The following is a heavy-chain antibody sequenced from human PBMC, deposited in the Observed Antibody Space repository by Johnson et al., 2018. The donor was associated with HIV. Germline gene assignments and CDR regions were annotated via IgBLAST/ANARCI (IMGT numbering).Heavy chain of an antibody. CDR3: ARGRIYGAFAFDI. Sequence: QVQLVESGGGVVQPGRSLRLSCAASGFTFSSFAMHWVRQAPGKGLEWVAVISYDASNKYYADSVKGRFTISRDNSKNTLYLQMNSLRAEDTAVYYCARGRIYGAFAFDIWGQGTMVTVSS. D-gene: IGHD3-10*01. CDR2: ISYDASNK. CDR1: GFTFSSFA. J-gene: IGHJ3*02. V-gene: IGHV3-30*04.